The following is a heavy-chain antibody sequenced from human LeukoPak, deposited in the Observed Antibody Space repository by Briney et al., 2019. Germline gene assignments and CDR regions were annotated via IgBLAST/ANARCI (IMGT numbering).Heavy chain of an antibody. D-gene: IGHD5-18*01. Sequence: SETLSLTCAVSGGSISSGGYSWSWIRQPPGKGLEWIGYIYHSGSTYYNPSLKSRVTISVDTSKNQFSLKLSSVTAADTAVYYCARLAGVDTAMVINYFDYWGQGTLVTVSS. V-gene: IGHV4-30-2*01. CDR1: GGSISSGGYS. CDR2: IYHSGST. CDR3: ARLAGVDTAMVINYFDY. J-gene: IGHJ4*02.